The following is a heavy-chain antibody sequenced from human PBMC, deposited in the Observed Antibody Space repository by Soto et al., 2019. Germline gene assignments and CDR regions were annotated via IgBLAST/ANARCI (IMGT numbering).Heavy chain of an antibody. D-gene: IGHD4-17*01. CDR3: AIQYGDYVPSYFDAFDI. CDR2: IIPILGIA. V-gene: IGHV1-69*02. J-gene: IGHJ3*02. Sequence: QVQLVQSGAEVKKPGSSVKVSCKASGGTFSSYTISWVRQAPGQGLEWMGRIIPILGIANYAQKFQGRVTITADKSTSTAYRELSRLRSEDTAVYYCAIQYGDYVPSYFDAFDIWGQGTMVTVSS. CDR1: GGTFSSYT.